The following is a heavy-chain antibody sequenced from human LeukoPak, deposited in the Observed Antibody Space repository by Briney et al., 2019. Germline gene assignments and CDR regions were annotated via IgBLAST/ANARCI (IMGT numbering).Heavy chain of an antibody. D-gene: IGHD6-19*01. CDR3: ARTEYSSGWYAWFDP. V-gene: IGHV4-30-2*01. CDR1: GDSISSGGYS. J-gene: IGHJ5*02. Sequence: SQTLSLTCAVSGDSISSGGYSWSWIRQPPGKGLEWIGYIYHSGSTYYNPSLKSRVTISVDRSKNQFSLKLSSVTAADTAVYYCARTEYSSGWYAWFDPWGQGTLVTVSS. CDR2: IYHSGST.